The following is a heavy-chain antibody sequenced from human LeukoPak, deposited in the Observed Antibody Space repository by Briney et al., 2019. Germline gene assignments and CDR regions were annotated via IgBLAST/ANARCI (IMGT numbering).Heavy chain of an antibody. V-gene: IGHV3-23*01. D-gene: IGHD1-26*01. J-gene: IGHJ3*02. Sequence: GSLRLSCAASGFTFSSYGMHWVRQAPGKGLEWVSAISGSGGSTYYADSVKGRFTISRDNSKNTLYLQMNSLRAEDTAVYYCAKDRPKIVGARGVFDIWGQGTMVTVSS. CDR3: AKDRPKIVGARGVFDI. CDR2: ISGSGGST. CDR1: GFTFSSYG.